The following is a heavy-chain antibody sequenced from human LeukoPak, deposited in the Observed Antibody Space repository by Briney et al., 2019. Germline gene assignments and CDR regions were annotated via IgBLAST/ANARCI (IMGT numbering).Heavy chain of an antibody. CDR3: ASTYGGGSYYYYMDV. D-gene: IGHD4-23*01. CDR2: IYSGGST. Sequence: GGSLRLSCAASGFTVSSNYMSWVRQAPGKGLEWVSVIYSGGSTYYADSVKGRFTISRDNSKNTLYLQMNSLRAEDTAVYYCASTYGGGSYYYYMDVWGKGTTVTISS. J-gene: IGHJ6*03. V-gene: IGHV3-66*01. CDR1: GFTVSSNY.